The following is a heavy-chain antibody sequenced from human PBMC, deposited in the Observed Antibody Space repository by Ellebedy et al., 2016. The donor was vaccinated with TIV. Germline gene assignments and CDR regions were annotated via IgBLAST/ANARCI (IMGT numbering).Heavy chain of an antibody. D-gene: IGHD6-13*01. J-gene: IGHJ6*02. Sequence: GESLKISCAASGFTFSSYSMNWVRQAPGKGLAWVSCISSRSSTIYYADSVKGRFTISRDNAKNSLYLQMNSLRDEDTAVYYCARVGLGYSSSWYYYGMDVWGQGTTVTVSS. V-gene: IGHV3-48*02. CDR1: GFTFSSYS. CDR2: ISSRSSTI. CDR3: ARVGLGYSSSWYYYGMDV.